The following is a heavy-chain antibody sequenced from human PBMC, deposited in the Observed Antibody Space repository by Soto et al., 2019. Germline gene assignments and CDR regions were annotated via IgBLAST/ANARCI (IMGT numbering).Heavy chain of an antibody. CDR2: IIPMFGTA. Sequence: QVQLVQSGAEVKKPGSSVKVSCKASGGTFSTYTINWVRQAPGQGLEWMGGIIPMFGTANHAQKFQGRVTTTADESTSTAHMEPSSLRSEDTAVYYCARRYCISTSCHYYGMDVWGQGTTVTVSS. CDR1: GGTFSTYT. J-gene: IGHJ6*02. CDR3: ARRYCISTSCHYYGMDV. V-gene: IGHV1-69*12. D-gene: IGHD2-2*01.